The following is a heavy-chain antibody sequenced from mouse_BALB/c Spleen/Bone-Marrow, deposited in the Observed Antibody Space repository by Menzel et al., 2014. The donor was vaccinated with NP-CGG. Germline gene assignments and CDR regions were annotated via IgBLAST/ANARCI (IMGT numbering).Heavy chain of an antibody. CDR1: GYSITSDYA. CDR2: ISYSGST. V-gene: IGHV3-2*02. CDR3: ARDYFDY. Sequence: VQLQQSGPGLVKPSQSLSLTCTVTGYSITSDYAWNWIRQLPGNKLGWMGYISYSGSTSYNPSLKSRISITRDTSKSQFFLQLNSVTSEDTAAYYCARDYFDYWGQGTTLTVSS. J-gene: IGHJ2*01.